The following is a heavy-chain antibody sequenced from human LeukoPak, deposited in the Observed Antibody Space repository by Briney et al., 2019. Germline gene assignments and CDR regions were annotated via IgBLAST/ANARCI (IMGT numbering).Heavy chain of an antibody. CDR3: AKDKARGSQVGPRITAPGTFDY. D-gene: IGHD6-13*01. J-gene: IGHJ4*02. CDR2: IRYDGSNK. CDR1: GFTFSSYG. V-gene: IGHV3-30*02. Sequence: GGSLRLSCAASGFTFSSYGMHWVRQAPGKGLEWVAFIRYDGSNKYCADSVKGRFTISRDNSKNTLYLQMNSLRAEDTAVYYCAKDKARGSQVGPRITAPGTFDYWGQGTLVTVSS.